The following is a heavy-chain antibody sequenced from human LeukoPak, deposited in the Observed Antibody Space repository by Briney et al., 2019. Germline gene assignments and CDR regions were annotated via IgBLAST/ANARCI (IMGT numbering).Heavy chain of an antibody. J-gene: IGHJ4*02. Sequence: SETLSLTCTVSGGSISSYYWSWIRQPAGKGLEWIGRIYTSGSTNYSPSLKSRVTMSVDTSKNQFSLKLSSVTAADTAVYYCARANGYCSGGSCYPYFDYWGQGTLVTVSS. V-gene: IGHV4-4*07. CDR2: IYTSGST. CDR1: GGSISSYY. D-gene: IGHD2-15*01. CDR3: ARANGYCSGGSCYPYFDY.